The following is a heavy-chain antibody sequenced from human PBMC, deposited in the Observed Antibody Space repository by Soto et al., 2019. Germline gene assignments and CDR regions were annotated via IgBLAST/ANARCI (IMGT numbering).Heavy chain of an antibody. CDR1: GFSLTTVGVG. J-gene: IGHJ4*02. Sequence: QITLRESGPALVKPTQPLTLTCTFSGFSLTTVGVGVAWIRQPPGKALEWLALIYWDDDKIYSPSHKSRLTVTKDTSKNHVVFTMSNLDPTDTATYYCAHRHVSPAYLDFWGQGTLVTVSS. CDR3: AHRHVSPAYLDF. V-gene: IGHV2-5*02. CDR2: IYWDDDK.